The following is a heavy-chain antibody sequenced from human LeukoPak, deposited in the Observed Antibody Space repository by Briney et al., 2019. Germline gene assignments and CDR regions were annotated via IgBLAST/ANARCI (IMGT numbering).Heavy chain of an antibody. V-gene: IGHV3-74*01. D-gene: IGHD1-26*01. CDR3: ARVGATLDY. Sequence: PGGSLRLSCEASGITFSSHWMHWVRQAPGKGLVWVARINPDGSSTSYADSVKGRLSISRDNAKNTLYLQMNSLRAEDTAVYYCARVGATLDYWGQGTLVTVSS. CDR2: INPDGSST. CDR1: GITFSSHW. J-gene: IGHJ4*02.